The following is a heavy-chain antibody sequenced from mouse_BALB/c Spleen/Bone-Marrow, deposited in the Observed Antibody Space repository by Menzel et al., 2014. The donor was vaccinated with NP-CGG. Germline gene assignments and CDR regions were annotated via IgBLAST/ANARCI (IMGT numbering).Heavy chain of an antibody. Sequence: VQLQQPGPELVKPGASVKISCKASGYSFTGYFMNWVKQSHGKSLEWIGRINPYNGDTFYNQKFKGMATLTVDKSSSTAHMELLSLTSEDSAVYYCGRSKYGNYDAMDYWGQGTSVTVSS. CDR2: INPYNGDT. D-gene: IGHD2-10*02. CDR1: GYSFTGYF. CDR3: GRSKYGNYDAMDY. V-gene: IGHV1-37*01. J-gene: IGHJ4*01.